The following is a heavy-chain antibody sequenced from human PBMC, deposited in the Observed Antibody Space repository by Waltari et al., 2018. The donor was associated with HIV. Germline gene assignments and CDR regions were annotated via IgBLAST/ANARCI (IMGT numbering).Heavy chain of an antibody. CDR3: ARVKAYYYDNSGFYFFDY. J-gene: IGHJ4*02. CDR1: GGSISDSV. Sequence: QVQLQESGPGLVKPSETLSLTCSVSGGSISDSVWSWIRLPPGKGLEWVGHGSSTGNAKYNPSLQSRGAISVDTSKSKFSLGLTSVTAADTAVYFCARVKAYYYDNSGFYFFDYWGQGTLVTVSS. V-gene: IGHV4-59*01. D-gene: IGHD3-22*01. CDR2: GSSTGNA.